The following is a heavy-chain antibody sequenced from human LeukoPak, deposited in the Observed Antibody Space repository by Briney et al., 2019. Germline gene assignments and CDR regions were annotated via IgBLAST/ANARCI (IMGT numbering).Heavy chain of an antibody. J-gene: IGHJ4*02. D-gene: IGHD3-9*01. CDR3: ARGGLLRYFDWLLYSY. CDR2: INPNSGGT. CDR1: GYTFTGYY. Sequence: ASVKVSCKASGYTFTGYYMHWVRQAPGQGLEWMGWINPNSGGTNYAQQFQGRVNMTRDTSISTAYMELSRLRSDDTAVYYCARGGLLRYFDWLLYSYWGQGTLVTVSS. V-gene: IGHV1-2*02.